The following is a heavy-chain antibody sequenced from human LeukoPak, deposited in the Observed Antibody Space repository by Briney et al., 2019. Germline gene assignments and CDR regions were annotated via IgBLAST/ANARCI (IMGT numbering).Heavy chain of an antibody. V-gene: IGHV3-30-3*01. Sequence: GGSLRLSCAASGFTFSSYAMHWVRQAPGKGLEWVAVISYDGSNRYYADSVKGRFTISRDNSKNTLYLQMNSLRAEDTAVYYCAKAVAGGPSAFDYWGQGTLVTVSS. J-gene: IGHJ4*02. D-gene: IGHD6-19*01. CDR1: GFTFSSYA. CDR3: AKAVAGGPSAFDY. CDR2: ISYDGSNR.